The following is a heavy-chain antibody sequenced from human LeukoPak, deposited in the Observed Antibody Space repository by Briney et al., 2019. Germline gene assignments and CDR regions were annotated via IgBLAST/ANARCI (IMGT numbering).Heavy chain of an antibody. CDR1: GFTVSSNY. V-gene: IGHV3-66*01. CDR2: IYSGGST. CDR3: ARASIAAAGTLVFDI. Sequence: GGSLRLSCAASGFTVSSNYMSWVRQAPGKGLEWVSVIYSGGSTYYADSVKGRFTISRDNSKNTLYLQMNSLRAEDTAVYYCARASIAAAGTLVFDIWGKGTMVTVS. J-gene: IGHJ3*02. D-gene: IGHD6-13*01.